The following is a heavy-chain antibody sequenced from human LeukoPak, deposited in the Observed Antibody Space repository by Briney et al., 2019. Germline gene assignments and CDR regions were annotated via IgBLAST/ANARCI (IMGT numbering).Heavy chain of an antibody. CDR2: ISGFGEST. CDR3: AKDGRGIVVVPDVPGDDY. V-gene: IGHV3-23*01. J-gene: IGHJ4*02. Sequence: GGSLRLSCAASGFTFSSYWMSWVRQAPGKGLEWVSTISGFGESTYYADSVKGRFTISRDNSKNTLYLQMNSLRAEDTAVYFCAKDGRGIVVVPDVPGDDYWGQGTLVTVSS. CDR1: GFTFSSYW. D-gene: IGHD2-2*01.